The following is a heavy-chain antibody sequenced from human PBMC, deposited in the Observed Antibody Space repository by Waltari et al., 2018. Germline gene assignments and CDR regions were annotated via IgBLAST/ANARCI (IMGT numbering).Heavy chain of an antibody. Sequence: QVQLVQSGAEVKKPGASVKVSCKASGYTFTSYDIHWVRKATGQGLEWMGWMNPNSGNTGYAQKFQGRVTITRNTSISTAYMELSSLRSEDTAVYYCAAGVSSSWYYFDYWGQGTLVTVSS. CDR2: MNPNSGNT. CDR3: AAGVSSSWYYFDY. CDR1: GYTFTSYD. V-gene: IGHV1-8*03. J-gene: IGHJ4*02. D-gene: IGHD6-13*01.